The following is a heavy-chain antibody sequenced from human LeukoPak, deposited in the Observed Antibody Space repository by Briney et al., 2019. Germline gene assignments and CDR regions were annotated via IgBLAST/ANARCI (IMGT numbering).Heavy chain of an antibody. D-gene: IGHD6-19*01. CDR1: GFTFSSYG. Sequence: GGSLRLSCAASGFTFSSYGMHWVRQAPGKGLEWVAVISYDGSNKYYADSVKGRFTISRDNAKNSLYLQMNSLRAEDTAVYYCAPSVAGHFDPWGQGTLATVSS. CDR3: APSVAGHFDP. CDR2: ISYDGSNK. V-gene: IGHV3-30*03. J-gene: IGHJ5*02.